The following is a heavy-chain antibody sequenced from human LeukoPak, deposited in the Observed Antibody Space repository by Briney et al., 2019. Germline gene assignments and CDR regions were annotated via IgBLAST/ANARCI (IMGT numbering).Heavy chain of an antibody. V-gene: IGHV3-23*01. Sequence: PGGSLRLSCAASGFTVSRNYMSWVRQAPGKGLEWVSTISGGGDATYYADSVKGRFTISRDNSKNTLYLQMNSLRVEDTAVYYCARDSSMLRGPLVIYYFDFWGQGTLVTVSS. CDR2: ISGGGDAT. CDR3: ARDSSMLRGPLVIYYFDF. D-gene: IGHD3-10*01. J-gene: IGHJ4*02. CDR1: GFTVSRNY.